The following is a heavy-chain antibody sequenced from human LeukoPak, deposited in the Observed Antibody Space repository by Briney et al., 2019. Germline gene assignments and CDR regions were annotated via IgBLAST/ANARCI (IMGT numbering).Heavy chain of an antibody. CDR3: ARAGDIAVALVDY. CDR1: GFTISSYS. Sequence: GGSLRLSCAASGFTISSYSMNWVRQAPGKGLEWVSHISSSGSTIYYADSVKGRFTISRDNAKKSLYLQMNSLRAEDTAVYYCARAGDIAVALVDYWGQGTLVTVSS. CDR2: ISSSGSTI. V-gene: IGHV3-48*01. D-gene: IGHD6-19*01. J-gene: IGHJ4*02.